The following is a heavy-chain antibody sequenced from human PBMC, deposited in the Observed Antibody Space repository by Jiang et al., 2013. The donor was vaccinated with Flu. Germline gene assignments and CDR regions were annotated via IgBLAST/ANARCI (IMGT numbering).Heavy chain of an antibody. CDR3: ARVGGDYDFWSGYYAYVMDV. J-gene: IGHJ6*02. CDR2: ISSSRSYI. D-gene: IGHD3-3*01. V-gene: IGHV3-21*01. Sequence: LEWVSSISSSRSYIYHADSVKGRFTISRDNAKNSLYLQMNSLRAEDTAVYYCARVGGDYDFWSGYYAYVMDVWGQGTTVTVSS.